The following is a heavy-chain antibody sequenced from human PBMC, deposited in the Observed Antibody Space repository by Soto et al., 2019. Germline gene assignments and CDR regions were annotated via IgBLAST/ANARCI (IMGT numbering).Heavy chain of an antibody. CDR2: IIPILGIA. J-gene: IGHJ6*02. CDR1: GGTFSSYT. Sequence: ASVKVSCKASGGTFSSYTISWVRQAPGQGLEWMGRIIPILGIANYAQKFQGRVTITADKSTSTAYMELSSLRYEDTAVYYCARDRGLTYYYFWSGYYNYYYYGMDVWGQGTTVTVSS. D-gene: IGHD3-3*01. V-gene: IGHV1-69*04. CDR3: ARDRGLTYYYFWSGYYNYYYYGMDV.